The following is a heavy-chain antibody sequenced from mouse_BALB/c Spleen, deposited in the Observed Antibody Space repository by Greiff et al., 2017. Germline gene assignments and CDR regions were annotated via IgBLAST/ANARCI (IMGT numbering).Heavy chain of an antibody. D-gene: IGHD2-2*01. Sequence: VQLQQSGPELVKPGASVKISCKASGYSFTGYFMNWVMQSHGKSLEWIGRINPYNGDTFYNQKFKGKATLTVDKSSSTAHMELRSLASEDSAVYYCARSWGYDDYAMDYWGQGTSVTVSS. CDR3: ARSWGYDDYAMDY. V-gene: IGHV1-20*02. CDR2: INPYNGDT. J-gene: IGHJ4*01. CDR1: GYSFTGYF.